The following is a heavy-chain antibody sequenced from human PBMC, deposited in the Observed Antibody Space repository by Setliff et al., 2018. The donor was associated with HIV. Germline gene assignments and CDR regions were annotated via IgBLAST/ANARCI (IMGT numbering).Heavy chain of an antibody. Sequence: SETLSLTCAVYDGSFSGYYWSWIRQPPGKGLEWIGEIDHSGSTNYNPSLRSRVIMSMDTSKNQFSLKLSSVTAADTAVYYCARGGLTAAGTLLLVGYFDYWGQGTLVTVSS. CDR3: ARGGLTAAGTLLLVGYFDY. V-gene: IGHV4-34*01. CDR2: IDHSGST. D-gene: IGHD6-13*01. J-gene: IGHJ4*02. CDR1: DGSFSGYY.